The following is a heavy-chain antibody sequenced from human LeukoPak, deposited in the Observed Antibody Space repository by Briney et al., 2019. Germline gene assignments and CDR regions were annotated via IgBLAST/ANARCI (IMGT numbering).Heavy chain of an antibody. Sequence: GGSLRLSCAASGFTFSTYAMTWVRQAPGKGLEWVSTIGTTAGDTYYADSVKGRFTVSRDNSKNTLYLQMSSLGAEDTAVYYCAKYRLSGRRDYDYWGQGILVTVSS. D-gene: IGHD3-16*02. CDR3: AKYRLSGRRDYDY. CDR2: IGTTAGDT. CDR1: GFTFSTYA. J-gene: IGHJ4*02. V-gene: IGHV3-23*01.